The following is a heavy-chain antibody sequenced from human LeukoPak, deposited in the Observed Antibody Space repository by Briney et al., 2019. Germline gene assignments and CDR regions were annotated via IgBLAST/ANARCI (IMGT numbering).Heavy chain of an antibody. CDR1: GSSISSYY. Sequence: SETLSLTCTVSGSSISSYYWSWIRQPPGKGLEWIGYIYYSGSTNYNPSLKSRVTISVDTSKNQFSLKLSSVTAADTAVYYCARRTAAAFFDYWGQGTLVTVSS. CDR3: ARRTAAAFFDY. CDR2: IYYSGST. V-gene: IGHV4-59*08. J-gene: IGHJ4*02. D-gene: IGHD6-13*01.